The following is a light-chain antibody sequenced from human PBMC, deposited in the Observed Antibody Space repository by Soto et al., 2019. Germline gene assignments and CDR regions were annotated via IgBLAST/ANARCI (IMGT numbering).Light chain of an antibody. J-gene: IGLJ2*01. CDR2: SNN. CDR1: SSNIGSNY. Sequence: QSVLTQPPSASGTPGQRLTISCSGSSSNIGSNYVYWYQQLPGTAPKLLIYSNNQRPSGVPDRFSGSKSGTSASLAISGLQSEDEADYYCAAWDDSLNGVVFGGGTKLTVL. CDR3: AAWDDSLNGVV. V-gene: IGLV1-44*01.